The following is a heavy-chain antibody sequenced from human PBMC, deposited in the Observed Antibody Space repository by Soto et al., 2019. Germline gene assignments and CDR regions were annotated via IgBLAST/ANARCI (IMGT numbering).Heavy chain of an antibody. V-gene: IGHV4-59*01. J-gene: IGHJ5*02. CDR1: GGSISSYY. CDR3: AREGADDYSNYDETFNWFDP. Sequence: SETLSLTCTVSGGSISSYYWSWIRQPPGKGLEWIGYIYYSGSTNYNPSLKSRVTISVDTSKNQFSLKLSSVTAADTAVYYCAREGADDYSNYDETFNWFDPWGQGTLVTVSS. CDR2: IYYSGST. D-gene: IGHD4-4*01.